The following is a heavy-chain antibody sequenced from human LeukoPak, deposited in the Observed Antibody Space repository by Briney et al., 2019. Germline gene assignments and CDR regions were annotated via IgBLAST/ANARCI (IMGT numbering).Heavy chain of an antibody. V-gene: IGHV3-23*01. CDR2: ISNNGGYT. Sequence: GGSLRLSCAASGFTFSSSAMSWVRQAPGKGLEWVSAISNNGGYTYYADSVQGRFTISRDNSKSTLCLQMNCLRAEDTAVYYCAKQLGYCSDGSCYFPYWGQGTLVTVSS. CDR3: AKQLGYCSDGSCYFPY. J-gene: IGHJ4*02. D-gene: IGHD2-15*01. CDR1: GFTFSSSA.